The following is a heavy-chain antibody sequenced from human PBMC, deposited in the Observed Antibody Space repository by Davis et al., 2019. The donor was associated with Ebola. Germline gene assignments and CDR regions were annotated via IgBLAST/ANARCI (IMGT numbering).Heavy chain of an antibody. Sequence: MPSETLSLTCAVYGGSFSGYYWSWIRQPPGKGLEWIGEINPSGSTHYNPSLKSRVTISVDTSKTQFSLKLSSVTVADTAVYYCAGAPVLWFRFDYWGQGTLVTVSS. V-gene: IGHV4-34*01. CDR1: GGSFSGYY. CDR3: AGAPVLWFRFDY. J-gene: IGHJ4*02. D-gene: IGHD3-10*01. CDR2: INPSGST.